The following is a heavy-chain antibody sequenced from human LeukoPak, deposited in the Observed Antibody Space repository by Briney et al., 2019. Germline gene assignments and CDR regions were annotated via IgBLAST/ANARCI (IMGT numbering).Heavy chain of an antibody. D-gene: IGHD3-9*01. V-gene: IGHV3-66*01. CDR1: GFTVSSNY. CDR3: ARGFPLRYFDWVRDY. J-gene: IGHJ4*02. CDR2: IYSGGST. Sequence: PGGSLRLSCAASGFTVSSNYMSWVRQAPGKGLEWVSVIYSGGSTYYADSVKGRFTISRDNSKNTLYLQMNSLGAEDTAVYYCARGFPLRYFDWVRDYWGQGTLVTVSS.